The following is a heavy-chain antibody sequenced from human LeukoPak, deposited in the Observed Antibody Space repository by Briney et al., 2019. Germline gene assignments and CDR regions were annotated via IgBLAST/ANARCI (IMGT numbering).Heavy chain of an antibody. CDR2: IYYSGST. D-gene: IGHD3-10*01. CDR3: ARRLSAAYYGSGSVDY. Sequence: SETLSLTCTVSGGSISSSTSYWVWIRQPPGQGLEWIGSIYYSGSTYYSPSLKSRVTVFVDTSENQFSLNLNSVTAADTAVYFCARRLSAAYYGSGSVDYWGQGTLVTVSS. V-gene: IGHV4-39*01. J-gene: IGHJ4*02. CDR1: GGSISSSTSY.